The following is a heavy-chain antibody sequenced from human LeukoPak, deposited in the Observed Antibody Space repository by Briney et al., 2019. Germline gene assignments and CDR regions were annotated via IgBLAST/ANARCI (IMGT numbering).Heavy chain of an antibody. D-gene: IGHD3-3*01. CDR3: ARDRLDGIFGVVIEPDY. J-gene: IGHJ4*02. CDR2: ISSSSSYI. CDR1: GFTFSSYS. V-gene: IGHV3-21*01. Sequence: GGSLRLSCAASGFTFSSYSMNWVRQAPGKGLEWVSSISSSSSYIYYADSVKGRFTISRDNAKNSLYLQMNSLRAEDTAVYYCARDRLDGIFGVVIEPDYWGQGTLVTVSS.